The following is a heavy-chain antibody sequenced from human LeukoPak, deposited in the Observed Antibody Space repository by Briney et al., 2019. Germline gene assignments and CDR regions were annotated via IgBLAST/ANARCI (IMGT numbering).Heavy chain of an antibody. CDR3: ARIRGCSSTSCFNPEGWFDP. Sequence: ASVKVSCKASGYTFTTYDINWVRQATGQGLEWMGWMNPNSGNTGYAQKLQGRVTMTTDTSTSTAYMELRSLRSDDTAVYYCARIRGCSSTSCFNPEGWFDPWGQGTLVTVSS. CDR1: GYTFTTYD. CDR2: MNPNSGNT. D-gene: IGHD2-2*01. V-gene: IGHV1-8*01. J-gene: IGHJ5*02.